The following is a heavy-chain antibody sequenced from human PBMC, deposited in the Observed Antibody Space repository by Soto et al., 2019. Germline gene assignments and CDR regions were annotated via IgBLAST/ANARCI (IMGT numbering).Heavy chain of an antibody. Sequence: QVQLQESGPGLVKPSQTLSLTCTVSSGSISSGGYYWSWIRQHPGKGLEWIGYIYYTGSSYYNPSLKSRVTIPVDTSKNHFSLKLSSATAAYTAVYSCARGGAPRPGYWGQGTLVTVSS. CDR3: ARGGAPRPGY. D-gene: IGHD6-6*01. J-gene: IGHJ4*02. CDR2: IYYTGSS. CDR1: SGSISSGGYY. V-gene: IGHV4-31*03.